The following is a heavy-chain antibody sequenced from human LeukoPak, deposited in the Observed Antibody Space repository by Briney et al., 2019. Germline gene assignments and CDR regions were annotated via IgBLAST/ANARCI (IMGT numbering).Heavy chain of an antibody. V-gene: IGHV1-3*03. CDR1: GYTFTGYY. D-gene: IGHD5/OR15-5a*01. CDR3: ARSVSSPLFDY. Sequence: ASVKVSCKASGYTFTGYYMHWVRQAPGQRLEWMGWINAGNGNTKYSQEFQGRVTITRDTSASTAYMELSSLRSEDMAVYYCARSVSSPLFDYWGQGTLVTVSS. CDR2: INAGNGNT. J-gene: IGHJ4*02.